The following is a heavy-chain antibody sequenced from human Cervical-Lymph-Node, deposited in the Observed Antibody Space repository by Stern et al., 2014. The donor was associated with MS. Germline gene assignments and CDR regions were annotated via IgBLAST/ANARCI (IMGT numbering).Heavy chain of an antibody. CDR2: IYYTGRT. V-gene: IGHV4-39*01. CDR1: GGSVSSSTYY. CDR3: ARQGSFDFWSG. D-gene: IGHD3-3*01. Sequence: LQLKESGPGLVKPSETLSLTCTVSGGSVSSSTYYWGWIRQPPGKNLEWIGSIYYTGRTSYTPSLTSRLTIPIDASKNQFSLKLTSVTAADTAVYYCARQGSFDFWSGWGQGTLVTVSS. J-gene: IGHJ4*02.